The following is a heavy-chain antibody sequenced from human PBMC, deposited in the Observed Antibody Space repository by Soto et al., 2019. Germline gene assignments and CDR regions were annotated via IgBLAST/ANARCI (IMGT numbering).Heavy chain of an antibody. Sequence: LRLSCAASGFTFSSYSMNWVRXAPGKGLEWVSSISSSSSYIYYADSVKGRFTISRDNAKNSLYLQMNSLRAEDTAVYYCARERDYIWGSYRTNYYYYYMDVWGKGTTVTVSS. J-gene: IGHJ6*03. CDR1: GFTFSSYS. V-gene: IGHV3-21*01. D-gene: IGHD3-16*02. CDR3: ARERDYIWGSYRTNYYYYYMDV. CDR2: ISSSSSYI.